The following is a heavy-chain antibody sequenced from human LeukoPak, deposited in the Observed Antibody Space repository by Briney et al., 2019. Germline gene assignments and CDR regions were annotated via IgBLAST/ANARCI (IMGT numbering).Heavy chain of an antibody. V-gene: IGHV1-2*06. D-gene: IGHD3-10*01. J-gene: IGHJ4*02. Sequence: ASVKVSCKASGYTFTDYYMHWVRQAPGQGLEWMGRINPNSGGTSSARKFQGRVTVTRDTSISTVYMELSRLRSDDTAVYYCARSPSGWYGEHWGRGTLVTVSS. CDR3: ARSPSGWYGEH. CDR1: GYTFTDYY. CDR2: INPNSGGT.